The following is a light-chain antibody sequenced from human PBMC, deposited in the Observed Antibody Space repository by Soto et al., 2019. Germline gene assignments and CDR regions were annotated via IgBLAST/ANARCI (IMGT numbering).Light chain of an antibody. Sequence: EIVLTQSPATLSVSPGERVTFSCSASQSVMTNLAWYQQKPGQAPRLLIYGASSRATGIPDRFSGSGSGTDFTLTISRVEPEDFAVYHCQQYGNAPITFGQGTRLEIK. J-gene: IGKJ5*01. V-gene: IGKV3-20*01. CDR3: QQYGNAPIT. CDR2: GAS. CDR1: QSVMTN.